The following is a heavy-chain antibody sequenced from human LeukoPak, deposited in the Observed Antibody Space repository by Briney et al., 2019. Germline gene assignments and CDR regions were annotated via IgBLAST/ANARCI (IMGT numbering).Heavy chain of an antibody. CDR2: ISHTGST. V-gene: IGHV4-34*01. CDR3: ARLTFYYDGSGYYFDY. Sequence: SETLSLTCAVYGGSFSGYYWSWIRQPPGKGLEWIGSISHTGSTYYNPSLKSRVTISVDTSKNQFSLRLSSVTAADTAVHYCARLTFYYDGSGYYFDYWGQGTLVTVSS. J-gene: IGHJ4*02. D-gene: IGHD3-22*01. CDR1: GGSFSGYY.